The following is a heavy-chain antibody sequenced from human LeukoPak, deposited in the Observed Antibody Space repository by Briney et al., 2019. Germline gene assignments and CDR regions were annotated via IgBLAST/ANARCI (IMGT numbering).Heavy chain of an antibody. CDR3: AKDLLALFQAIDS. J-gene: IGHJ4*02. CDR1: GFTFSTYE. D-gene: IGHD2-15*01. V-gene: IGHV3-20*04. Sequence: GGSLRLSCAASGFTFSTYEMNWVRQAPGKGLEWVSGINWNGVRTGYADSVKGRFTISRDNAKNSLYLQMNSLRAEDTALYYCAKDLLALFQAIDSWGQGTLVTVSS. CDR2: INWNGVRT.